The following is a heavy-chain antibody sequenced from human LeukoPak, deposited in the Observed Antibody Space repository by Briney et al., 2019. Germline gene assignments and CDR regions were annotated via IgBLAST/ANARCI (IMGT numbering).Heavy chain of an antibody. Sequence: PSETPSLTCTVSGGSISPYYWNWIRQPPGKGLEWIGYIYYSGSTNYNPSLKSRVTISVDTSKNHFSLKLRSVTAADTAVYYCARGHYSGTNPLHWFDPWGQGTLVTVSS. CDR2: IYYSGST. V-gene: IGHV4-59*01. D-gene: IGHD1-26*01. CDR1: GGSISPYY. CDR3: ARGHYSGTNPLHWFDP. J-gene: IGHJ5*02.